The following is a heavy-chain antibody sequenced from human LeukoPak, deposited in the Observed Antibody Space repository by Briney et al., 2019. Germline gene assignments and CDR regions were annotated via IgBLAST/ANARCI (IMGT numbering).Heavy chain of an antibody. J-gene: IGHJ4*02. V-gene: IGHV4-59*01. CDR1: GRSFSGYY. CDR2: IYYSGST. Sequence: PSETLSLTCAVYGRSFSGYYWSWIRQPPGKGLEWIGYIYYSGSTNYNPSLKSRVTISVDTSKNQFSLKLSSVTAADTAVYYCARGNDYGGNENWGQGTLVTVSS. D-gene: IGHD4-23*01. CDR3: ARGNDYGGNEN.